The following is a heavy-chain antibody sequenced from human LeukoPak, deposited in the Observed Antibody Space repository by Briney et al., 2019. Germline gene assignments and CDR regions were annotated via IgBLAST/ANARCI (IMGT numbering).Heavy chain of an antibody. Sequence: GGTLRLSCAASGFTFSSYGMHWVRQAPGKGLEWVAVIWYDGSNKYYADSVKGRFTISRDNSKNTLYLQMNSLRAEDTAVYYCAKALGLGELSLEYWGQGTLVTVSS. V-gene: IGHV3-33*06. CDR1: GFTFSSYG. CDR3: AKALGLGELSLEY. CDR2: IWYDGSNK. J-gene: IGHJ4*02. D-gene: IGHD3-16*02.